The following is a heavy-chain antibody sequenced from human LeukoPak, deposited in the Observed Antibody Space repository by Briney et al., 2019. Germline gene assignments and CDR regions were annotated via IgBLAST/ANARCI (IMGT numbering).Heavy chain of an antibody. J-gene: IGHJ4*02. V-gene: IGHV3-30-3*01. CDR3: ARDFDDSSVDY. D-gene: IGHD3-22*01. CDR1: GFTFSSYA. Sequence: TGGSLRLSCAASGFTFSSYAMHWVRQAPGKGLEWVAVISYDGSNKYYADSVKGRFTISRDNSKNTLYLQMNSLRAEDTAVYYCARDFDDSSVDYWGQGTLVTVSS. CDR2: ISYDGSNK.